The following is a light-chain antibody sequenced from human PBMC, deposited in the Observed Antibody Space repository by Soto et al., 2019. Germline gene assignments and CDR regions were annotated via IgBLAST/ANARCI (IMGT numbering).Light chain of an antibody. CDR3: QHYGSSTRT. J-gene: IGKJ1*01. Sequence: EVVLTQSPGTLSLSPGETATLSCRATRSISSGYLARYQQKPGQAPRLLIYGASSRANGIPDRFSGIGSGADFTLTITGLEPDDFAVYYCQHYGSSTRTFGQGTKVDIK. V-gene: IGKV3-20*01. CDR1: RSISSGY. CDR2: GAS.